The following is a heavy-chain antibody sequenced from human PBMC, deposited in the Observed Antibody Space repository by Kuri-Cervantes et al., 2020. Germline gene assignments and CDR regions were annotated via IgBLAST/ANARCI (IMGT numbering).Heavy chain of an antibody. J-gene: IGHJ4*02. D-gene: IGHD3-16*01. V-gene: IGHV3-23*01. Sequence: GESLKISCAASGFTFSSYAMNWVRQAPGKGLEWVAGISDGGSTTYYADSVKGRFTISRDNSKNTLYLQMNSLRAEDTAVYYCARGHHDYIWGSYGIDYWGQGTLVTVSS. CDR2: ISDGGSTT. CDR1: GFTFSSYA. CDR3: ARGHHDYIWGSYGIDY.